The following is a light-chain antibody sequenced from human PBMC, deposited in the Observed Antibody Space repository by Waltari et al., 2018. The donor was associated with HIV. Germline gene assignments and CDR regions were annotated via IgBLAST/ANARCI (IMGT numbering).Light chain of an antibody. CDR3: ATWDDNLGGRV. CDR2: RNG. J-gene: IGLJ3*02. CDR1: SSNSGINY. V-gene: IGLV1-47*01. Sequence: QSVLTQPPSASGTPGQRLTISCSGSSSNSGINYVYWYQHFPGTAPKLLMYRNGQRPSGVPARFSGSKSGTSASLAISGLRAEDEADYYCATWDDNLGGRVFGGGTKLTVL.